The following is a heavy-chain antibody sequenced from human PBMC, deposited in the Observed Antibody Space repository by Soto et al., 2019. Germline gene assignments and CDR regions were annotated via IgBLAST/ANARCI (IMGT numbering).Heavy chain of an antibody. D-gene: IGHD5-18*01. CDR2: IIPIFGTA. CDR1: GGTFSGYA. Sequence: SVKVSCKASGGTFSGYAISWVRQAPGQGLEWMGGIIPIFGTANYAQKFQGRVTITADKSTSTAYMELSSLRSEDTAVYYCARRIQLWLHYFDYWGQGTLVTVSS. J-gene: IGHJ4*02. CDR3: ARRIQLWLHYFDY. V-gene: IGHV1-69*06.